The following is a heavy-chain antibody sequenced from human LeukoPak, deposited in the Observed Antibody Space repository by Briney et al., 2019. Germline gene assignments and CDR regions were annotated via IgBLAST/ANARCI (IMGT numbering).Heavy chain of an antibody. Sequence: SETLSLTCTVSGASISSGGYYWSWIRQHPGKGLEWIGYIYYSGSTHYNPSLKSRVTISVDTSKNQFSLKLSSVTAADTAVYYCARHRGGGSYFDYWGQGTLVTVSS. J-gene: IGHJ4*02. V-gene: IGHV4-31*03. CDR3: ARHRGGGSYFDY. D-gene: IGHD1-26*01. CDR2: IYYSGST. CDR1: GASISSGGYY.